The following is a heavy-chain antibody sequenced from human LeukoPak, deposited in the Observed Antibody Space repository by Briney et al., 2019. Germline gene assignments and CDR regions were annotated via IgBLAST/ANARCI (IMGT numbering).Heavy chain of an antibody. D-gene: IGHD1-14*01. CDR3: ARQPRRIPRVFDY. Sequence: GESPKISCKGSGYSFTSYWIGWVRQMPGKGLEWMGIIYPGDSDTRYSPSFQGQVTISADKSISTAYLQWSSLKASDTAMYYCARQPRRIPRVFDYWGQGTLVTVSS. V-gene: IGHV5-51*01. J-gene: IGHJ4*02. CDR2: IYPGDSDT. CDR1: GYSFTSYW.